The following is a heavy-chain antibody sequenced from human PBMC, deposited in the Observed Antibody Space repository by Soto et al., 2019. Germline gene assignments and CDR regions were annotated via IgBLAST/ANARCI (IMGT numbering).Heavy chain of an antibody. D-gene: IGHD2-15*01. CDR1: GGTISTNV. CDR2: IMPIFAAP. J-gene: IGHJ4*02. CDR3: ATGARYCSGGSCYPDD. V-gene: IGHV1-69*06. Sequence: QVQLMQSGAEVKKPGSSVKVSCTASGGTISTNVISWVRQAPGQGLEWMGEIMPIFAAPNNAQKFQGRLTITADTSATTVDMELSSLTSEDTAVYFCATGARYCSGGSCYPDDWGQGTLVIVSS.